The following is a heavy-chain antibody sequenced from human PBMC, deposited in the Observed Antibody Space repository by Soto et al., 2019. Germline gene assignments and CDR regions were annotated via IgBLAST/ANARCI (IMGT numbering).Heavy chain of an antibody. D-gene: IGHD2-2*01. CDR1: GFTFSNYA. J-gene: IGHJ5*02. CDR3: AKEGTTSPNNWFAP. V-gene: IGHV3-23*01. Sequence: GGSLSLTWAASGFTFSNYAMSWVRQAPGKGLEWVSGLGDWCGSTCYADSVTGRFTLPRDHAKNTLYPKMRSLSAEDRALYYCAKEGTTSPNNWFAPWRQRPSVPV. CDR2: LGDWCGST.